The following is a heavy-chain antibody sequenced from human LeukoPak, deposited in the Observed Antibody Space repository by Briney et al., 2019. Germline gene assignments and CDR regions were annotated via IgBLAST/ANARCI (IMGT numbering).Heavy chain of an antibody. J-gene: IGHJ4*02. CDR3: ARDQYYDSLYYFDY. CDR2: ISAYNGGT. D-gene: IGHD3-22*01. CDR1: GYAFTSYG. V-gene: IGHV1-18*01. Sequence: GASVKVSCKASGYAFTSYGISWVRQAPGQGLEWMGWISAYNGGTTYAQKFQGRVTMTRDTSISTAYMELSRLRSDDTAVYYCARDQYYDSLYYFDYWGQGTLVTVSS.